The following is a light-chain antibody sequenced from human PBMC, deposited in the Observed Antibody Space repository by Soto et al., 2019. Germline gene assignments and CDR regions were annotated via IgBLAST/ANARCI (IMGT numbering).Light chain of an antibody. CDR3: QQYNNWPPLT. Sequence: EIVMTQSPATLSVSPGERATLSCKASQSVSSNLAWYQQKPGQAPRLLIYGASTRATGIPARFSGSGSGTEFTLIIGRLQSEYFAVYYCQQYNNWPPLTFGGGTKVEIK. J-gene: IGKJ4*01. CDR2: GAS. CDR1: QSVSSN. V-gene: IGKV3-15*01.